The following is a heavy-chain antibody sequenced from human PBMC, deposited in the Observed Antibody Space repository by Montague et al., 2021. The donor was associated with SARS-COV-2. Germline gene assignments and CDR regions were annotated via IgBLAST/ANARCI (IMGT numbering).Heavy chain of an antibody. CDR2: IYTSGTT. CDR1: GGSISSGSYY. CDR3: ARAHSGSWAHLDN. D-gene: IGHD5-12*01. Sequence: TLSLTCTVSGGSISSGSYYWSWIRQPAGKGLEWIGRIYTSGTTDYSFSLKSRATISVDTSKNQFSLKLTSVTAADTAVCYCARAHSGSWAHLDNWGQGSLVTVSS. J-gene: IGHJ4*02. V-gene: IGHV4-61*02.